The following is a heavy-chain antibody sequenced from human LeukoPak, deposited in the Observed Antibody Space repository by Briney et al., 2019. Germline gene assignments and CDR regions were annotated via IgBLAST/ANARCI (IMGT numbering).Heavy chain of an antibody. J-gene: IGHJ5*02. CDR3: TRHHSGWVAWFDP. CDR2: IRSKANSYAT. CDR1: GVTFSGSA. D-gene: IGHD6-19*01. V-gene: IGHV3-73*01. Sequence: PGGSLRLSCAASGVTFSGSAMHWVRQASGKGLEWVGRIRSKANSYATAYAASVKGRFTISRDDSKNTAYLQMNSLKAEDTAVYYCTRHHSGWVAWFDPWGQGTLVTVSS.